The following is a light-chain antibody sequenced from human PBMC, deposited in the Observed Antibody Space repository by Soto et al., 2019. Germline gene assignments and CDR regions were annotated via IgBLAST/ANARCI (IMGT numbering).Light chain of an antibody. Sequence: QPVLTQPPSASGTPGQRVTISCSGSSSNIGSNTVNWYQQLPGTAPKLLIYSNNQRPSGVPDRFSGSKSGTSASRAISGLQSEDEADYYCAAWDDSLNGVVFDGGTKLTVL. CDR1: SSNIGSNT. V-gene: IGLV1-44*01. CDR3: AAWDDSLNGVV. CDR2: SNN. J-gene: IGLJ2*01.